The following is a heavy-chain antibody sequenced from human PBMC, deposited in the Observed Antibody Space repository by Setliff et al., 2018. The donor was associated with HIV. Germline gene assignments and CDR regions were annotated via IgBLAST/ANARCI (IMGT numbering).Heavy chain of an antibody. CDR3: ARDAYSGYDF. J-gene: IGHJ4*02. V-gene: IGHV3-23*01. CDR2: ISRSSDII. Sequence: GGSLRLSCVASGFSFSTYGMSWVRQAPGKGLEWVSTISRSSDIIKYADSVEGRFTISRDNSNNTLYLQMNSLRAEDTAVYYCARDAYSGYDFWGQGTLVTVSS. CDR1: GFSFSTYG. D-gene: IGHD5-12*01.